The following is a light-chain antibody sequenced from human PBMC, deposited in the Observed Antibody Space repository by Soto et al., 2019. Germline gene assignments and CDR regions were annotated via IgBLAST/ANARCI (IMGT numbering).Light chain of an antibody. CDR2: DAS. CDR1: QSVRTY. Sequence: EIVLTQSPATLSLSTGETATLSCRASQSVRTYLSYVAWYQQRPGQAPRLLTYDASNRATGIPARFSGSGSGTDFQLTISSLKPEGFAVYYCQHRCNWPPVFGGGNKVEIK. CDR3: QHRCNWPPV. V-gene: IGKV3-11*01. J-gene: IGKJ4*01.